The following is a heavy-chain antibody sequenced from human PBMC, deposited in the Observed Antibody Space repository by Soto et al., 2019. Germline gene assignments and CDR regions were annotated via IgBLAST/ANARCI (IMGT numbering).Heavy chain of an antibody. Sequence: VASVKVSCKASGYTFTGYYMHWVRQAPGQGLEWMGWINPNSGGTNYAQKFQGWVTMTRDTSISTAYMELSRLRSDDTAVYYCARGRGNYYDSSGYYLTLDYWGQGTLVTVSS. J-gene: IGHJ4*02. D-gene: IGHD3-22*01. V-gene: IGHV1-2*04. CDR3: ARGRGNYYDSSGYYLTLDY. CDR1: GYTFTGYY. CDR2: INPNSGGT.